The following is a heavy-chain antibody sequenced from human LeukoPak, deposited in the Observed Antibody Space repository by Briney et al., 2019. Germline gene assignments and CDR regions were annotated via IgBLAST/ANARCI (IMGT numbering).Heavy chain of an antibody. J-gene: IGHJ6*03. CDR3: ARDGRTVVTPEAEYYYYMDV. V-gene: IGHV1-46*01. CDR2: INPSGVST. D-gene: IGHD4-23*01. CDR1: VYTFTSYY. Sequence: GASVKVSCKASVYTFTSYYMHWVRQAPGQGLEWMGIINPSGVSTSYAQKFQGRVTMTRDTSTSTVYMELSSLRSEDTAVYYCARDGRTVVTPEAEYYYYMDVWGKGTTVAISS.